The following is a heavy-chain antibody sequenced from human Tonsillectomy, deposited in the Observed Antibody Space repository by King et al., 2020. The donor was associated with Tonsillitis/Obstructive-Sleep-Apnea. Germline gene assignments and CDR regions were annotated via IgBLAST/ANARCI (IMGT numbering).Heavy chain of an antibody. CDR2: IYPGDSDT. V-gene: IGHV5-51*01. J-gene: IGHJ3*02. CDR3: ARWGICSGGNCGGQNDTFDI. D-gene: IGHD2-15*01. Sequence: QLVQSGAEVKKPGESLKISCKGSGNSFTTYWIGWVRQMPGKGLEWMGIIYPGDSDTRYSPSFQGQVTISADKAINTAYLQWSSLKASDTAMYYCARWGICSGGNCGGQNDTFDIWGQGTMVTVSS. CDR1: GNSFTTYW.